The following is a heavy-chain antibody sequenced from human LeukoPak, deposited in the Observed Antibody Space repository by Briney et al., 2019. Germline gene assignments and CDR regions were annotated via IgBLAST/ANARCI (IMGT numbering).Heavy chain of an antibody. CDR1: GGSISSSSYY. CDR3: ARPHSGSYSDAFDI. D-gene: IGHD1-26*01. J-gene: IGHJ3*02. Sequence: SETLSLTCTVSGGSISSSSYYWGWVRQPPGKGLEWIGVISYSGTSYYNPSLESRVTISVDTSKNQFSLKLSSVTAADTAVYYCARPHSGSYSDAFDIWGQGTMVTVSS. V-gene: IGHV4-39*07. CDR2: ISYSGTS.